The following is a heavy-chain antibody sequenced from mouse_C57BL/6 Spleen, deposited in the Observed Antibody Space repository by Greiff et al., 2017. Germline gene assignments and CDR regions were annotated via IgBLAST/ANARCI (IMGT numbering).Heavy chain of an antibody. CDR3: ARDYDGFAY. CDR2: ISGGGGNT. V-gene: IGHV5-9*01. CDR1: GFTFSSYT. D-gene: IGHD2-4*01. Sequence: EVQRVESGGGLVKPGGSLKLSCAASGFTFSSYTMSWVRQTPEKRLEWVATISGGGGNTYYPDSVKGRFTISRDNAKNTLYLQMSRLRSEDTALYYCARDYDGFAYWGQGTLVTVSA. J-gene: IGHJ3*01.